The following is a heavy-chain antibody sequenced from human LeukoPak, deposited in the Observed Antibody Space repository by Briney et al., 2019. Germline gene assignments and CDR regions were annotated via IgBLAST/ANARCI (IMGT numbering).Heavy chain of an antibody. Sequence: SQTLSLTCTVSGGSISTDLYYWTWNRQPAGKGLEWIGRIYSNGWTDYNPPLKSRVSISIDTFKNHFSLKMSLATAADTALYYCARGSGWNSFDPWGQGTLVTVSS. V-gene: IGHV4-61*02. CDR3: ARGSGWNSFDP. D-gene: IGHD6-19*01. J-gene: IGHJ5*02. CDR2: IYSNGWT. CDR1: GGSISTDLYY.